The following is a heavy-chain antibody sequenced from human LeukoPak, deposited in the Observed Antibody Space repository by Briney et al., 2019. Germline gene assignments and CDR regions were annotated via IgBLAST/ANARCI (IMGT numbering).Heavy chain of an antibody. Sequence: SETLSLTCAVYGGSFSGYYWSWIRQPPGKGLEWIGEINHSGSTNYNPSLKSRVTISVDTSKNQFSLKLSSVTAADTAVYYCARRPYGVIRYMDVWGKGTTVTLSS. CDR1: GGSFSGYY. D-gene: IGHD3-16*01. J-gene: IGHJ6*03. CDR2: INHSGST. V-gene: IGHV4-34*01. CDR3: ARRPYGVIRYMDV.